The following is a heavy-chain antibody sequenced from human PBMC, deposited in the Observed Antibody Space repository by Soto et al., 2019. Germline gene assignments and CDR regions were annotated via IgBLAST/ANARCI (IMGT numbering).Heavy chain of an antibody. CDR3: AKGASSTVFAFNDY. D-gene: IGHD4-17*01. CDR1: GFTFDDYA. Sequence: EVQLVASGGGLVQPGRSLRLSCAASGFTFDDYAMHWVRQGPGKGLEWVSSISWNSGNLGYADSVKGPFTISRDNAKNSLYLQMNSLRGEDTALYYCAKGASSTVFAFNDYWGQGTLVTVSS. V-gene: IGHV3-9*01. CDR2: ISWNSGNL. J-gene: IGHJ4*02.